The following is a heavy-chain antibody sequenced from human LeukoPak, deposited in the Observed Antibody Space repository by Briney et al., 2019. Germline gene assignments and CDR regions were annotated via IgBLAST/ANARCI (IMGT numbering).Heavy chain of an antibody. J-gene: IGHJ4*02. CDR3: TTAHYDSSGYYFGY. D-gene: IGHD3-22*01. CDR1: GFTFSNAW. CDR2: IKSKTDGGTT. V-gene: IGHV3-15*01. Sequence: PGGSLRLSCAASGFTFSNAWMSWVRQAPGKGLEWVGRIKSKTDGGTTDYAAPVKGRFTISRDDSKNTLYLQMNSLKTEDTAVYYWTTAHYDSSGYYFGYCGQGTLVTVSS.